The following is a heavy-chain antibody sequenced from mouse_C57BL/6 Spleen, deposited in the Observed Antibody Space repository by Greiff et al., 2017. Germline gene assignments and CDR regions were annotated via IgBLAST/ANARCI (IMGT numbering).Heavy chain of an antibody. Sequence: EVKLQESGPELVKPGASVKMSCKASGYTFTDYNMHWVKQSHGKSLEWIGYINPNNGGTSYNQKFKGKATLTVNKSSSTAYMELRSLTSEDSAVYYCADGSSHWYFDVWGTGTTVTVSS. J-gene: IGHJ1*03. CDR2: INPNNGGT. CDR1: GYTFTDYN. CDR3: ADGSSHWYFDV. V-gene: IGHV1-22*01. D-gene: IGHD1-1*01.